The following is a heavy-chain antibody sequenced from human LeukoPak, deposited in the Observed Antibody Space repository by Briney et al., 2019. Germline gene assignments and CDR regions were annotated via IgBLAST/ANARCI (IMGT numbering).Heavy chain of an antibody. CDR1: GFTFSSYE. J-gene: IGHJ4*02. V-gene: IGHV3-48*03. Sequence: PGGSLRLSCAASGFTFSSYEMNWVRQAPGKGLEWVSYISSSGSTIYYADSVKGRFTISRDNAKNSLYLQMNSLRAEDTAVYYCARRLSRGYSYGPPPFVYWGQGTLVTVAS. CDR2: ISSSGSTI. CDR3: ARRLSRGYSYGPPPFVY. D-gene: IGHD5-18*01.